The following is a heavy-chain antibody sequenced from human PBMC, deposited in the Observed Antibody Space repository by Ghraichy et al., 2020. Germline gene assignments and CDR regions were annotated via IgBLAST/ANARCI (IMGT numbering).Heavy chain of an antibody. J-gene: IGHJ5*02. V-gene: IGHV4-59*01. D-gene: IGHD6-13*01. CDR2: IYYSGRT. CDR3: ARHDDGKSSTFDP. CDR1: GGSISNFY. Sequence: SETLSLTCTVSGGSISNFYWSWIRQFPGKGLEWIGYIYYSGRTNYNPSLKSRVTISVDTSKNQFSLRLRSVTAADTAVYYCARHDDGKSSTFDPWGQGSLVTVSS.